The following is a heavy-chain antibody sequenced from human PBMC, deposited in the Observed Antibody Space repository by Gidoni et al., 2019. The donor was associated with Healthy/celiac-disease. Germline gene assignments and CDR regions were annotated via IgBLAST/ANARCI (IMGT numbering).Heavy chain of an antibody. V-gene: IGHV3-30*02. CDR1: GFTFSSYG. J-gene: IGHJ5*02. CDR2: IRYDGSNK. Sequence: QVQLVASGGGVVQPGGSLRLSCAASGFTFSSYGMHWVRQAPGKGLEWVAFIRYDGSNKYYADSVKGRFTISRDNSKNTLYLQMNSLRAEDTAVYYCAKDSRCSGGSCYPNGWFDPWGQGTLVTVSS. D-gene: IGHD2-15*01. CDR3: AKDSRCSGGSCYPNGWFDP.